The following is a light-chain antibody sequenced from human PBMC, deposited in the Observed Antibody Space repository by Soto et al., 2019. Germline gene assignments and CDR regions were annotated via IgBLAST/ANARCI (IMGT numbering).Light chain of an antibody. Sequence: EIVLTQSPGTLSLSPGEIATLFCRASQSVTTSQLVWYQQKPGQAPRLLMSGASSRATGIPDRFSGSGSGTDFTLTISRLEAEDFAVYYCQQYASSPRTFGQGTTVEIK. CDR2: GAS. CDR3: QQYASSPRT. J-gene: IGKJ1*01. V-gene: IGKV3-20*01. CDR1: QSVTTSQ.